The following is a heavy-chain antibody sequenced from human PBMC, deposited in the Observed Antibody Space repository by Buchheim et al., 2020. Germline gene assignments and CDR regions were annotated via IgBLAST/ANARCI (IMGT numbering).Heavy chain of an antibody. CDR1: GFTFSGYE. J-gene: IGHJ1*01. Sequence: EVFLVESGGGLVQPGGSLRLSCAASGFTFSGYEMNWVRQAPGKGLECIAYISASGGSTYYVDSVRGRFTISRDNAKNSLYLQMNSQRVEDTAVYYCATDPHYPSGSYWGRGTL. CDR2: ISASGGST. D-gene: IGHD3-10*01. V-gene: IGHV3-48*03. CDR3: ATDPHYPSGSY.